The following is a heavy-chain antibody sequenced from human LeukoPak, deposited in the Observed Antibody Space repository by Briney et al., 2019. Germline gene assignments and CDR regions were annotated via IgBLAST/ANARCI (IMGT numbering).Heavy chain of an antibody. CDR1: GFTFSSYA. D-gene: IGHD2-21*02. J-gene: IGHJ6*02. Sequence: GGSLRLSCAASGFTFSSYAMHWVRQAPGKGLEWVAVISYDGSNKYYADSVKGRFTISRDNSKNTLYLQMNSLRAEDTAVYYCARPGYCGGDCPTYYYYGMDVWGQGTTVTVS. CDR2: ISYDGSNK. V-gene: IGHV3-30-3*01. CDR3: ARPGYCGGDCPTYYYYGMDV.